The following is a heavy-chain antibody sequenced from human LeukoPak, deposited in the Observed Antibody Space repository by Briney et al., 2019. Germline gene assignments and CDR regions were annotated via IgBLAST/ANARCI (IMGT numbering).Heavy chain of an antibody. Sequence: GGSLRLSCAASGFTFSSYAMSWVRQAPGKGLEWVSAISGSGGSTYYADSVKGRFTISRDNSKNTLYLQMNSLRAEDTAVYYCAKEGSGSYYKPPRYYYYYMDVWGKGTTVTVSS. V-gene: IGHV3-23*01. D-gene: IGHD3-10*01. CDR2: ISGSGGST. CDR1: GFTFSSYA. J-gene: IGHJ6*03. CDR3: AKEGSGSYYKPPRYYYYYMDV.